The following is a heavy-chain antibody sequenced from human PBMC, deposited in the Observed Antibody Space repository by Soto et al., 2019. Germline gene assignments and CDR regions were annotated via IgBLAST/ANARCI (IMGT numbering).Heavy chain of an antibody. CDR3: AATYYYDSSAEN. CDR2: ISSSGSTI. Sequence: GGSLRLSCAASGFTFSDYYMSWIRQAPGKGLEWVSYISSSGSTIYYADSVKGRFTISRDNAKNSLYLQMNSLRAEDTAVYYCAATYYYDSSAENWGQGTLVTVSS. J-gene: IGHJ4*02. CDR1: GFTFSDYY. D-gene: IGHD3-22*01. V-gene: IGHV3-11*01.